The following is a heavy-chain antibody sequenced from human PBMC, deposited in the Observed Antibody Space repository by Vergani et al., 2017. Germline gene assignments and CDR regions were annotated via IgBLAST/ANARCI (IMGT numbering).Heavy chain of an antibody. CDR1: GGSFSGYY. V-gene: IGHV4-34*01. J-gene: IGHJ3*01. D-gene: IGHD2-15*01. Sequence: QVQLQQWGAGLLKPSETLSLTCAVYGGSFSGYYWSWIRQPPGKGLEWIGEINHSGRTNYNPSLKSRVTISVDTSKNQFSLKLSYVSAADAAVYYCASNGPGYCSGGSCYRDAFDVGGQGRTVTVSS. CDR3: ASNGPGYCSGGSCYRDAFDV. CDR2: INHSGRT.